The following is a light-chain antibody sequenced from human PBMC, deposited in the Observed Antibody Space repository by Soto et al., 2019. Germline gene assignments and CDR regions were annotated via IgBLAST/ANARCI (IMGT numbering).Light chain of an antibody. CDR3: QQYSNWPPYT. Sequence: EIVMTQSPVTLSVSPGERATLSCRASQSVRNNLAWYQQKPGQAPRLLIYGASTRATDIPARFSGSGSGTDFTLTIDSLQSEDFGVYYCQQYSNWPPYTFGQGTKVDI. J-gene: IGKJ2*01. CDR1: QSVRNN. V-gene: IGKV3-15*01. CDR2: GAS.